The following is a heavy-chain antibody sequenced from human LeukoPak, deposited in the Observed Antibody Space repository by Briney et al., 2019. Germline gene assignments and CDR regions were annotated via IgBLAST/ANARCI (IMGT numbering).Heavy chain of an antibody. CDR3: ARRRWMTKLFGP. Sequence: ETLSLTCAVYGGSFSGYNWSWVRQPPGKGLEWIWEINYSGSTNYNPSLKSRVTISVDTSKNQFSLKLSSVTAADTAVYYCARRRWMTKLFGPWGQGTLVTVSS. D-gene: IGHD4-11*01. CDR1: GGSFSGYN. V-gene: IGHV4-34*01. CDR2: INYSGST. J-gene: IGHJ5*02.